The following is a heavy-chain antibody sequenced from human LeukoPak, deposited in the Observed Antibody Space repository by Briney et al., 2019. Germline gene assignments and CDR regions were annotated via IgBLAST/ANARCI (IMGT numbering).Heavy chain of an antibody. J-gene: IGHJ4*02. D-gene: IGHD3-9*01. CDR1: GYTFTSYG. Sequence: ASVKVSCKASGYTFTSYGISWVRQAPGQGLEWMGWISSNDGNTYYVQNFQGRVTMTTDTSTSTAYMELRSLRSDDTAVYYCARVDTLTGYYFFDSWGQGTLVTVSS. CDR2: ISSNDGNT. CDR3: ARVDTLTGYYFFDS. V-gene: IGHV1-18*01.